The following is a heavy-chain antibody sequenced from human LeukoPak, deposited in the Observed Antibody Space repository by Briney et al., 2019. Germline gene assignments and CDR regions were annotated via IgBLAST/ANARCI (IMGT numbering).Heavy chain of an antibody. J-gene: IGHJ6*03. V-gene: IGHV4-61*02. CDR2: IHSSGST. Sequence: SETLSLTCTVSGGSISSGSYYWSWMRQPAGKGLEWIGRIHSSGSTNYNPSLKSRVTISVDTSKNQFSLKLSSVTAADTAVYYCARAQAGTGTYYYYMDVWGKGTTVTVSS. CDR1: GGSISSGSYY. CDR3: ARAQAGTGTYYYYMDV. D-gene: IGHD6-13*01.